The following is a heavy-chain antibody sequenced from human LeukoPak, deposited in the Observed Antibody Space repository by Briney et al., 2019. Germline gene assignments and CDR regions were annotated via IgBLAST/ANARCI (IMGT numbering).Heavy chain of an antibody. D-gene: IGHD2-8*01. Sequence: SETLSLTCAVSGGSISSGSYYWTWIRQPAGKGLEWIGRIYISESANYNSSLKSRVTILVDTSMNQFSLKLSSVTAADTAMYYCARSRERVCTNPPCYVDLQATWGQGTLVTVSP. J-gene: IGHJ4*02. CDR1: GGSISSGSYY. CDR2: IYISESA. CDR3: ARSRERVCTNPPCYVDLQAT. V-gene: IGHV4-61*02.